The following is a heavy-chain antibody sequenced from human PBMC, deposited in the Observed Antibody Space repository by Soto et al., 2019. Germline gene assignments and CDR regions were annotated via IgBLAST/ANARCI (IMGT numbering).Heavy chain of an antibody. CDR3: AKDRSAVTGYYYYYGMDV. J-gene: IGHJ6*02. D-gene: IGHD4-17*01. V-gene: IGHV3-30*18. CDR1: GFTFSSYG. Sequence: PGGSLRLSCAASGFTFSSYGMHWVRQAPGKGLEWVAVISYDGSNKYYADSVKGRFTISRDNSKNTLYLQMNSLRAEDTAVYYCAKDRSAVTGYYYYYGMDVWGQGTTVTVPS. CDR2: ISYDGSNK.